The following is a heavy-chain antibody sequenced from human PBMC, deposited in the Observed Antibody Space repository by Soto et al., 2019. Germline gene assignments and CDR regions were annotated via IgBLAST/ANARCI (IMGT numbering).Heavy chain of an antibody. CDR2: INPNSGGT. V-gene: IGHV1-2*04. Sequence: ASVKVSCKASGYTFTGYYMHWVRQAPGQGLEWMGWINPNSGGTNYAQKFQGWVTMTRDTSISTAYMELSRLRSDGTAVYYCARDLGAIAAPFDYWGQRTLVTVSS. CDR3: ARDLGAIAAPFDY. J-gene: IGHJ4*02. CDR1: GYTFTGYY. D-gene: IGHD6-13*01.